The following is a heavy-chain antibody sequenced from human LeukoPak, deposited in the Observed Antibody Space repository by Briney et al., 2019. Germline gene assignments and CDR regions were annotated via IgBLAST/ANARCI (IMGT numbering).Heavy chain of an antibody. CDR1: GGSISSGGYY. D-gene: IGHD1-20*01. CDR3: ARRGNWNYGMDV. CDR2: IYYSGST. J-gene: IGHJ6*02. Sequence: SETLSLTCTVSGGSISSGGYYWSWIRQHPGKGLGWIGYIYYSGSTYYNPSLKSRVTISVDTSKNQFSLKLSSVTAADTAVYYCARRGNWNYGMDVWGQGTTVTVSS. V-gene: IGHV4-31*03.